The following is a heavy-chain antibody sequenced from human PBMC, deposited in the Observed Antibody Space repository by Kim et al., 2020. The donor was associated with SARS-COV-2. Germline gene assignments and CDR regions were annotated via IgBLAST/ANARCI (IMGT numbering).Heavy chain of an antibody. CDR1: GFTFSSYG. CDR3: AREDVEMATIDY. D-gene: IGHD5-12*01. V-gene: IGHV3-33*01. J-gene: IGHJ4*02. Sequence: GSLRLSCAASGFTFSSYGMHWVRQAPGKGLEWVAVIWYDGSNKYYADSVKGRFTISRDNSKNTLYLQMNSLRAEDTAVYYCAREDVEMATIDYWGQGTLVTVSS. CDR2: IWYDGSNK.